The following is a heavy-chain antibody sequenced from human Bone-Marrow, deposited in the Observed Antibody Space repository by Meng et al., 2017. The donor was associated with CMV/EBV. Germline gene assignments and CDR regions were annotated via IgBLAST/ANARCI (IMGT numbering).Heavy chain of an antibody. J-gene: IGHJ4*02. CDR1: GYTFTGYY. CDR3: ARDMTSTWYGGSDS. Sequence: ASVKVSCKASGYTFTGYYMHWVRQAPGQGLEWMGWINPNSGGTNYAQKFQGRVTMTRDTSISTAYMELSRLRSDDTAMYYCARDMTSTWYGGSDSWGQGTLVTVSS. CDR2: INPNSGGT. D-gene: IGHD3-10*01. V-gene: IGHV1-2*02.